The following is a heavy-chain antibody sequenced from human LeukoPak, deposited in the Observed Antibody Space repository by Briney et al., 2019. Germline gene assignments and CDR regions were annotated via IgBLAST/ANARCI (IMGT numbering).Heavy chain of an antibody. J-gene: IGHJ4*02. Sequence: SETLSLTCAVSGFSISSTYYGAWIRQTPGKGLEWIATITHSGNTYYISSLEIRLTISLDTSKRHFSLRLTSVTAADTAVYYCARINAPVATFDYWGLGTLVAVSS. D-gene: IGHD2-21*01. CDR2: ITHSGNT. V-gene: IGHV4-38-2*01. CDR1: GFSISSTYY. CDR3: ARINAPVATFDY.